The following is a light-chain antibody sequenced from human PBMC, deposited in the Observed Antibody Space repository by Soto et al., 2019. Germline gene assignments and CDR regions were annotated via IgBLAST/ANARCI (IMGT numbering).Light chain of an antibody. CDR1: HDISTF. J-gene: IGKJ5*01. CDR3: QQLYTLPFT. V-gene: IGKV1-9*01. Sequence: DIQMTQSPSSLSASVGDRVTITCRASHDISTFLAWYQQKPGKAPKLLIYDASTLQSGVPSRFSGSGSGTEFTLTISGLLPEDFAAYHCQQLYTLPFTFGQGTRLEIK. CDR2: DAS.